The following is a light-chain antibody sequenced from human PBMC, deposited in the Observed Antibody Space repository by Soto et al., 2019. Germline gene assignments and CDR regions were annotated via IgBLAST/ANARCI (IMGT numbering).Light chain of an antibody. J-gene: IGLJ1*01. V-gene: IGLV2-14*01. CDR1: SSDVGGYNY. CDR2: DVS. CDR3: SSYTSSTTLCVLV. Sequence: QSALTQPASVSGSPGQSITISCTGTSSDVGGYNYVSWYQQHPGKAPKLMIYDVSNRPSGVSNRFSGSKSGDTASLTISGLQAEDEADYYCSSYTSSTTLCVLVFGTGTKLTVL.